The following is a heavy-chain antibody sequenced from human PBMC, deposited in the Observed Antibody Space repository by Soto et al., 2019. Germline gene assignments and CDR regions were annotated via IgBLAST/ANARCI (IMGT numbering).Heavy chain of an antibody. D-gene: IGHD6-19*01. CDR2: TSYDEKNK. Sequence: QVQLVESGGGVVQPGRFLRLSCAASGFTFNNYAMHWVRQAPGKGLEWVAVTSYDEKNKYHTDSVKGRFTISRDNSKNTLYLQMNNLRTEDTAVYYCARAYSSGWSLPFDYWGQGTLVTVSS. J-gene: IGHJ4*02. CDR1: GFTFNNYA. V-gene: IGHV3-30*04. CDR3: ARAYSSGWSLPFDY.